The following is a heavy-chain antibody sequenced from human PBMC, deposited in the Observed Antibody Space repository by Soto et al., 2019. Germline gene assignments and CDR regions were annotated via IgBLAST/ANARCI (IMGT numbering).Heavy chain of an antibody. CDR2: IYYSGST. J-gene: IGHJ2*01. Sequence: QVQLQESGPGLVKPAQTLSLTCNVSGGSISGGNYYWSWIRQRPGRGLEWIGYIYYSGSTYYNPSLKSRVTSSVDTSKKQFSLKLGFVTAADMVVYYCARGRDDHGWYFDLWGRGTLVTVSS. V-gene: IGHV4-30-4*01. CDR3: ARGRDDHGWYFDL. CDR1: GGSISGGNYY.